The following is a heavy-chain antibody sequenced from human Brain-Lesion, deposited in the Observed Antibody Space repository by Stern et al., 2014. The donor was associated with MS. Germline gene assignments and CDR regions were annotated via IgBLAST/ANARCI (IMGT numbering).Heavy chain of an antibody. CDR2: IYTTGST. CDR3: ARDKEDTNMAFRYFDN. V-gene: IGHV4-61*02. J-gene: IGHJ4*02. D-gene: IGHD5-18*01. CDR1: GGSVGSGSYD. Sequence: VQLVQSGPGLVKPSQTLSLTCTFSGGSVGSGSYDWSWIRQPAGKGLEWIGRIYTTGSTYNNPSLKSRVSISIDTSKNQFSLKLTSVTAADTAVYYCARDKEDTNMAFRYFDNWGQGTLVTVSS.